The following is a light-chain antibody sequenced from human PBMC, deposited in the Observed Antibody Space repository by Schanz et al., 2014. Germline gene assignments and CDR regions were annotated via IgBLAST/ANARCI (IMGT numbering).Light chain of an antibody. CDR2: DAS. Sequence: EIVLTQSPATLSLSPGERATLSCRASQSVSRYLAWYQQKPGQAPRLLIYDASNRATGIPARFSGSGSGTDFTLTISRLEPEDFAMYYCQQRSNWPPRFTFGQGTKLEIK. V-gene: IGKV3-11*01. J-gene: IGKJ2*01. CDR1: QSVSRY. CDR3: QQRSNWPPRFT.